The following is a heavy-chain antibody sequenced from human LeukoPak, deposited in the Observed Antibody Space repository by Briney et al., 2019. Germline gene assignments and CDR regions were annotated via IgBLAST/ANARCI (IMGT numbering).Heavy chain of an antibody. V-gene: IGHV3-23*01. Sequence: GGSLRLSCAASGFTFSSSAMSWVRLAPGKGLEWVSAISNNGGYTYYADSVQRRFTISRDNSKSTLCLQMNSLRAEDTAVYYCAKQLGYCSDGSCYFPYWGQGTLVTVSS. D-gene: IGHD2-15*01. CDR1: GFTFSSSA. CDR3: AKQLGYCSDGSCYFPY. CDR2: ISNNGGYT. J-gene: IGHJ4*02.